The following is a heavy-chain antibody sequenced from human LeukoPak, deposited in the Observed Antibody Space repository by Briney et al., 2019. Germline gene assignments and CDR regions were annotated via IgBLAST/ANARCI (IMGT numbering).Heavy chain of an antibody. V-gene: IGHV3-23*01. D-gene: IGHD3-22*01. Sequence: GGSLRLSCAASGFTFNIYAMSWVRQAPGKGLEWVSSITSSGDVTFYADSAKDRFTISRDNSKNTLYLQMSRLRAEDTAVYYCAKDRPNYHESNGHYYRPNGDYWGQGTLVTVSS. CDR3: AKDRPNYHESNGHYYRPNGDY. CDR1: GFTFNIYA. J-gene: IGHJ4*02. CDR2: ITSSGDVT.